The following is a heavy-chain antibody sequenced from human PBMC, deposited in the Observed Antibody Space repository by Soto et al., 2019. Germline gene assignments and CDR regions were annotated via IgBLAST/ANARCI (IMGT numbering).Heavy chain of an antibody. CDR2: ISDSGRI. D-gene: IGHD3-22*01. V-gene: IGHV4-59*01. Sequence: QVQLQESGPGLVKPSETLSLTCTVSGGSISSYYWTWIRQPPGKGLEWIGYISDSGRINYNPSLKSRVTISVNTSKNQFSLNLRCVTAEDTAVYYCGRDYGPPYYYDSSAEYGMDVWGQGTTVTVSS. CDR3: GRDYGPPYYYDSSAEYGMDV. CDR1: GGSISSYY. J-gene: IGHJ6*02.